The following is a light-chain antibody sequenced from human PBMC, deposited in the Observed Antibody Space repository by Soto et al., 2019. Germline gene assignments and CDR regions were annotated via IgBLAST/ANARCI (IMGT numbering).Light chain of an antibody. CDR2: GNS. V-gene: IGLV1-40*01. CDR3: QSSASGLSGSRV. CDR1: SSNIGVGYD. J-gene: IGLJ3*02. Sequence: QSVLTQPPSVSGAPGQRVTISCTGSSSNIGVGYDVHWYQQFPGTAPKLLIYGNSNRPSGVPDRFSGSKSGTAASLAITGPQVEDEADYYCQSSASGLSGSRVFGGGTKLTVL.